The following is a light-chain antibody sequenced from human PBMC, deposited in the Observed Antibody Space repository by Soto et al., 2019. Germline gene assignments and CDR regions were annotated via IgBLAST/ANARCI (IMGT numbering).Light chain of an antibody. CDR2: DVS. V-gene: IGLV2-14*01. J-gene: IGLJ1*01. CDR1: SSDVGGYNY. CDR3: SAYTSSTTYV. Sequence: QSVLTQPASVSGSPGQSITISCTGTSSDVGGYNYVSWYQQHPGKAPKLMIYDVSNRPSGVSNRFSGSKSGNTASLTISGLQAEDEADYYCSAYTSSTTYVSVTGTEDT.